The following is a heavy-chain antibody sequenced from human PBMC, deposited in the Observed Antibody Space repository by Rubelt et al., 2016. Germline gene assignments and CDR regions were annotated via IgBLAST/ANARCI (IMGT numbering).Heavy chain of an antibody. CDR3: ARDMLLSQLVGVRCDY. Sequence: EVQLVESGGGLVQPGGSLGLSCAASGFTFSSYSMNWVRQAPGKGLEWVSYISSSSSTIYYADSVKGRFTIARDNAKKSLYLQMNSLRAEDTALYYCARDMLLSQLVGVRCDYWGQGTLVTVSS. V-gene: IGHV3-48*04. CDR2: ISSSSSTI. J-gene: IGHJ4*02. CDR1: GFTFSSYS. D-gene: IGHD3-22*01.